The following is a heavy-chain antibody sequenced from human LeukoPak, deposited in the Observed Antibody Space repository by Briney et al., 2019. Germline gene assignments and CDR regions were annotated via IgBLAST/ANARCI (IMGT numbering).Heavy chain of an antibody. V-gene: IGHV3-7*01. CDR2: IKQDGSEK. CDR1: GFTFSSYW. D-gene: IGHD5-18*01. J-gene: IGHJ4*02. Sequence: PGGSLRLSCAASGFTFSSYWMSWVRQAPGKGLEWVANIKQDGSEKYYVDSVKGRFTISRDNAKNSLYLQMNSLRAEDTAVYYCARVPEPWIQPPDYWGQGTLVTVSS. CDR3: ARVPEPWIQPPDY.